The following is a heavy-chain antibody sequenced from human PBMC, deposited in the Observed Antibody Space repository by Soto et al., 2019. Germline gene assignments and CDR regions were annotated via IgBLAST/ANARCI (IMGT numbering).Heavy chain of an antibody. Sequence: SETLSLTCTVSGGSISSGGYYWSWIRQHPGKGLEWIGYIYYSGSTYYNPSLKSRVTISVDTSKNQFSLKLSSVTAADTAVYYCARDEVYYYDSSAGGHWFDPWGQGTLVTVSS. J-gene: IGHJ5*02. CDR3: ARDEVYYYDSSAGGHWFDP. D-gene: IGHD3-22*01. V-gene: IGHV4-31*03. CDR2: IYYSGST. CDR1: GGSISSGGYY.